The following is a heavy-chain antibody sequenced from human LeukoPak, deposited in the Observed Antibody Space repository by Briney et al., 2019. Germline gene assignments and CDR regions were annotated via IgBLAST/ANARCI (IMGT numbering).Heavy chain of an antibody. CDR3: AKDNYYDSSGHIDY. CDR2: ISGSGGST. J-gene: IGHJ4*02. Sequence: GGSLRLSCAASGFTFSSYGMSWVRQAPGKGLEWVSAISGSGGSTYYADSVKGRFTISRDNSKNTLYLQMNSLRAEDTAVYYCAKDNYYDSSGHIDYWGQGTLVTVSS. D-gene: IGHD3-22*01. V-gene: IGHV3-23*01. CDR1: GFTFSSYG.